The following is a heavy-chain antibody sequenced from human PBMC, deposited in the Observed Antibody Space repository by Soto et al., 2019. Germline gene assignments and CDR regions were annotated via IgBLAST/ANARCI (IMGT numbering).Heavy chain of an antibody. CDR3: AKVRGTVTTIGAFDI. J-gene: IGHJ3*02. D-gene: IGHD4-17*01. CDR1: GFTFSSYS. V-gene: IGHV3-23*04. CDR2: ISGSGGNT. Sequence: EVQLVESGGGLVKPGGSLRLSCAASGFTFSSYSMNWVRQAPGKGLEWVSSISGSGGNTYYADSVKGRFTISRDNSKNTLYLQMNSLRAEDTAVYYCAKVRGTVTTIGAFDIWGQGAMVTVSS.